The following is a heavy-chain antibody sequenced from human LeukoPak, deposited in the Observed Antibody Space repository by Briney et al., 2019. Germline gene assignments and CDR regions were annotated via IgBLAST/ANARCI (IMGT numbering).Heavy chain of an antibody. Sequence: GRSLRLSCAASGFTFSSYGMHWVRQAPGQGLKWVAVIWNDGSNKYYADSVKGRFTISRDNSKNTLYLQMNSRGIGETACDYCAKDAAGYRPDYCGQGTLVTVSS. J-gene: IGHJ4*02. CDR1: GFTFSSYG. D-gene: IGHD5-12*01. CDR2: IWNDGSNK. CDR3: AKDAAGYRPDY. V-gene: IGHV3-33*06.